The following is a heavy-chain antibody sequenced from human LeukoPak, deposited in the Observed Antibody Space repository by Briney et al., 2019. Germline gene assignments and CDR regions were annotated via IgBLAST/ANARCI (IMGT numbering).Heavy chain of an antibody. Sequence: ASVKVSCKASGYTFTSYDINWVRQATGQGREWMGWMNPNSGTTAYPPKFQARLTMTTTTSISTAYMELSSLGSEDTAVYYCARGRRSSSWYRGVFDYWGQGTLVTVSS. CDR2: MNPNSGTT. J-gene: IGHJ4*02. D-gene: IGHD6-13*01. CDR1: GYTFTSYD. CDR3: ARGRRSSSWYRGVFDY. V-gene: IGHV1-8*01.